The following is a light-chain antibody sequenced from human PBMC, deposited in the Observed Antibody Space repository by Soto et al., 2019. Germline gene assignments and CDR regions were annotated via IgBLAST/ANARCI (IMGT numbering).Light chain of an antibody. Sequence: IVLTQSRGTLSLSPGERATVSCMASQSVSSNYLAWYQQKPGRAPRLLIYGASSRATGFPDRFSGSGSGTDFTLTISRLEPEDFAVYYCQQYGSSGTFGQGTKVDIK. J-gene: IGKJ1*01. V-gene: IGKV3-20*01. CDR2: GAS. CDR1: QSVSSNY. CDR3: QQYGSSGT.